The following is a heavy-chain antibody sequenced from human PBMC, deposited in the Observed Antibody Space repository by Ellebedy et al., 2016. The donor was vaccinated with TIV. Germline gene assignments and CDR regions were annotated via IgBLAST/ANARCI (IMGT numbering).Heavy chain of an antibody. CDR1: GFSLSPSGVG. D-gene: IGHD2-2*01. CDR3: AHSQGGLSCSITSCLPSNWFDP. CDR2: IYWDDDK. V-gene: IGHV2-5*02. Sequence: SGPTLVKPTQTLTLTCTFSGFSLSPSGVGVGWIRQPPGKALEWLALIYWDDDKRYSPSLKSMLTITKDTSKTQVVLTMTNMDPVDTATYYCAHSQGGLSCSITSCLPSNWFDPWGQGTLVTVSS. J-gene: IGHJ5*02.